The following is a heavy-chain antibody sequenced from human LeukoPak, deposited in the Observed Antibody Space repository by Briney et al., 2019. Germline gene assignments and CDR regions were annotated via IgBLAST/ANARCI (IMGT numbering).Heavy chain of an antibody. V-gene: IGHV4-61*02. D-gene: IGHD4-17*01. CDR1: GGSISSGSHY. J-gene: IGHJ4*02. CDR2: IYTSGST. CDR3: ARDNGDPPLDS. Sequence: SETLSLTCTVSGGSISSGSHYWSWIRQPAGKGLEWIGRIYTSGSTNYNPSLKGRVTISVDTSKNHFSLKLSSVTAADTAVYYCARDNGDPPLDSWGQGTLVTVSS.